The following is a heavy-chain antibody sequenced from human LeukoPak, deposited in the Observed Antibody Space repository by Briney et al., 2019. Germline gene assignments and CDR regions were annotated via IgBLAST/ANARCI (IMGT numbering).Heavy chain of an antibody. Sequence: SETLSLTCTVSGGSISSGGYYWSWTRQHPGKGLEWIGYIYYSGSTYYNPSLKSRVTISVDTSKNQFSLKLSSVTAADTAVYYCAREGRSYPRFDYWGQGTLVTVSS. CDR1: GGSISSGGYY. CDR3: AREGRSYPRFDY. J-gene: IGHJ4*02. D-gene: IGHD1-26*01. V-gene: IGHV4-31*03. CDR2: IYYSGST.